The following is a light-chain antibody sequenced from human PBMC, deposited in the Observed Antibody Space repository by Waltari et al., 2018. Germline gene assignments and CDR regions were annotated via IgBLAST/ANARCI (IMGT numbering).Light chain of an antibody. CDR3: QQPGRSPT. Sequence: EIVLTQSPATLSLSTGERATLSCRASQSVAWYQQKPGQAPRPLVYGASTRATGIPDRFSGTGFGTDFTLTISSLEPEDFAIYYCQQPGRSPTFGQGTKVEIK. J-gene: IGKJ1*01. CDR2: GAS. V-gene: IGKV3-20*01. CDR1: QSV.